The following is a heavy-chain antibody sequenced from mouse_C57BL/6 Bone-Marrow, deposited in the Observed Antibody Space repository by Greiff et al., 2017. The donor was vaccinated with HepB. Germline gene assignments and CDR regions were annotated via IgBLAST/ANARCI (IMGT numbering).Heavy chain of an antibody. D-gene: IGHD1-1*01. CDR3: ARDALYYGSSYPFAY. CDR1: GFTFSDFY. CDR2: SRNKANDYTT. V-gene: IGHV7-1*01. J-gene: IGHJ3*01. Sequence: EVQRMDSGGGLVQSGRSLRLSCATSGFTFSDFYMEWVRQAPGKGLEWIAASRNKANDYTTEYSASVKGRFIVSRDTSQSILYLQMNALRAEDTAIYYCARDALYYGSSYPFAYWGQGTLVTVSA.